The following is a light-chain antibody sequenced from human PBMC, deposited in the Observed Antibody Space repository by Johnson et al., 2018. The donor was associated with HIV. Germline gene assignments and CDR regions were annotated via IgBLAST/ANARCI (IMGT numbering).Light chain of an antibody. CDR1: SSNIGNNY. CDR2: DNN. CDR3: GTLDSSLSGYV. J-gene: IGLJ1*01. Sequence: QSVLTQPPSVSAAPGQKVTISCSVSSSNIGNNYVSWYQQLPGTAPKLLIYDNNKRPSGIPDRFSGSKSGTSATLGITGLQTGDEADYYCGTLDSSLSGYVCGTGTKVTVL. V-gene: IGLV1-51*01.